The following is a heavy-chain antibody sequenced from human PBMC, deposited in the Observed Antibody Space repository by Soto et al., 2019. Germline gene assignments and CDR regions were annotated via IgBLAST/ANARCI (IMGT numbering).Heavy chain of an antibody. CDR2: TYWDDDN. V-gene: IGHV2-5*02. D-gene: IGHD1-7*01. J-gene: IGHJ3*01. Sequence: QITLKESGTTLVRPTQTLTLTCSLSGFSITTSGVGVGGVRQPPGKALEWIAFTYWDDDNRYNPSLRTRLSTAKDTSRNQVVLTMTNRAPEETAKYYCAHRVKLMSTWNYGAFDFWGQGALVTVPS. CDR1: GFSITTSGVG. CDR3: AHRVKLMSTWNYGAFDF.